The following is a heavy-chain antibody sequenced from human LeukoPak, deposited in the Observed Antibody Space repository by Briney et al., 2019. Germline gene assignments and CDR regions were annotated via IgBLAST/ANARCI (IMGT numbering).Heavy chain of an antibody. CDR2: IKRKGDDGTI. D-gene: IGHD3/OR15-3a*01. Sequence: GGSLRLSCAPSGFTFSKARMSCVPHAPGRGLEWVGRIKRKGDDGTIDYAAPVKGRLSVSRDDSKNTLYLQMNSLKSEDTAVYYCTAGTGRSDFDYWGQGTLVTVSS. CDR3: TAGTGRSDFDY. J-gene: IGHJ4*02. V-gene: IGHV3-15*01. CDR1: GFTFSKAR.